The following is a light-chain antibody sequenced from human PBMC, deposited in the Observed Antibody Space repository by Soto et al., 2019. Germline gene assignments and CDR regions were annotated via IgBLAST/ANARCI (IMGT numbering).Light chain of an antibody. J-gene: IGKJ5*01. CDR1: QSIRSN. CDR2: GAS. CDR3: QQYNNWPAIT. V-gene: IGKV3D-15*01. Sequence: EIVMTQSPPLLSVSPGERAALSCRASQSIRSNLAWYQQKPGQAPRLLIYGASTRATGIPARFSGSGSGTEFTLTISSLQSEDFAVYYCQQYNNWPAITFGQGTRLEIK.